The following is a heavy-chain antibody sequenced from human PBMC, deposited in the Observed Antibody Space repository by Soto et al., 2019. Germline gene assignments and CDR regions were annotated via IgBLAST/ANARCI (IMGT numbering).Heavy chain of an antibody. Sequence: EVQLVESGGGLVKPGGSLRLSCAASGFTFSNAWMNWVSQAPGKGLEWVGRIKSKTDGGTTDYAAPVKGRFTISRDDSKNTLYLQMNSLKTEDTAVYYCTTDLTKKCSGGSCYYYYYGMDVWGQGTTVTVSS. CDR2: IKSKTDGGTT. J-gene: IGHJ6*02. D-gene: IGHD2-15*01. V-gene: IGHV3-15*07. CDR1: GFTFSNAW. CDR3: TTDLTKKCSGGSCYYYYYGMDV.